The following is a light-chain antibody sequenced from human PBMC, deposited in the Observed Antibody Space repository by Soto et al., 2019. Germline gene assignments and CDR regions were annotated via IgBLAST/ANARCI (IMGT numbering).Light chain of an antibody. Sequence: QLVLTQSPSASASLGASVKLTCTLSSGHSNYAIAWHQQQPEKGPRYLMKLNRDGSHSKGDGIPNRFSSSSSGAERYLTISSLQSEDEADYYCQTWGTGIVIFGGGTTLTVL. CDR1: SGHSNYA. J-gene: IGLJ2*01. V-gene: IGLV4-69*01. CDR3: QTWGTGIVI. CDR2: LNRDGSH.